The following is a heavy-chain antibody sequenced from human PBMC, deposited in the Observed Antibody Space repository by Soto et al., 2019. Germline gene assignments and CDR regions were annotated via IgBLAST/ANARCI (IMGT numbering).Heavy chain of an antibody. V-gene: IGHV4-31*03. CDR2: IYYSGST. D-gene: IGHD6-13*01. J-gene: IGHJ4*02. CDR1: GGSISSGGYY. Sequence: PSETLSLTCTVSGGSISSGGYYWSWIRQHPGKGLEWIGYIYYSGSTYYNPSLKSRVTISVDTSKNQFSLKLSSVTAADTAVYYWARDLGSSKARFDYWGQGTLVTVSS. CDR3: ARDLGSSKARFDY.